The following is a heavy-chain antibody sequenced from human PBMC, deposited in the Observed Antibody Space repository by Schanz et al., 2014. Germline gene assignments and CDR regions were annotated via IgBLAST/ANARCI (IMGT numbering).Heavy chain of an antibody. CDR3: AKQHIVRGVIYLNWFDS. CDR1: GFTFSDYW. D-gene: IGHD3-10*01. J-gene: IGHJ5*01. Sequence: EVQLVESGGGLVQPGGSLRLSCTASGFTFSDYWMSWVRQAPGKGPEWVSGFDAHDGRAYYADSAKGRFTISRDNSKNTVHLQMNSLRAEDTAVYYCAKQHIVRGVIYLNWFDSWGQGTLVTVSS. V-gene: IGHV3-23*04. CDR2: FDAHDGRA.